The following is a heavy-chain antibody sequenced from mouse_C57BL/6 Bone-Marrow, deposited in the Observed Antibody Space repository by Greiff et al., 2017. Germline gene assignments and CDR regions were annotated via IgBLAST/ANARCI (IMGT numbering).Heavy chain of an antibody. Sequence: QVQLQQSGAELARPGASVKLSCKASGYTFTSYGISWVQQRTGQGLEWIGAIYPRSGNTYYNEKFKGKATMTADKSSSTAYMELRILTSEDSAVYFCASSFVTTVVAPYYAMDYWGQGTSVTVSS. CDR2: IYPRSGNT. CDR1: GYTFTSYG. CDR3: ASSFVTTVVAPYYAMDY. J-gene: IGHJ4*01. V-gene: IGHV1-81*01. D-gene: IGHD1-1*01.